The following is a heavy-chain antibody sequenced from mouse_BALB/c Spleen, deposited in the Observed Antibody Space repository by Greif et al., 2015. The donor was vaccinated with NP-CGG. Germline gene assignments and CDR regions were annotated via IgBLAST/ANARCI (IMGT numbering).Heavy chain of an antibody. CDR1: GFTFSSYA. Sequence: EVHLVESGGGLVKPGGSLKLSCAASGFTFSSYAMSWVRQTPEKRLEWVASISSGGSTYYPDSVKGRFTISRDNARNILYLQMSSLRSEDTAMYYCARDYGTDYWGQGTTLTVSS. J-gene: IGHJ2*01. CDR2: ISSGGST. V-gene: IGHV5-6-5*01. D-gene: IGHD1-2*01. CDR3: ARDYGTDY.